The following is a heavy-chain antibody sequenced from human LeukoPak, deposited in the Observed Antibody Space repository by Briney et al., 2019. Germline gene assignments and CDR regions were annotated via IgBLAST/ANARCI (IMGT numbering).Heavy chain of an antibody. CDR3: VKDRTGTYTLDY. J-gene: IGHJ4*02. CDR1: GFTFSNYA. CDR2: ISDDGSRQ. Sequence: VGSLRLSCAATGFTFSNYAIHWGRQAPGKGLEWGAFISDDGSRQHYADSVKGRFTISRDNSKNTLNLQMNSLRAEATAVYYCVKDRTGTYTLDYWGQGTLVTVSS. D-gene: IGHD3-10*01. V-gene: IGHV3-30-3*01.